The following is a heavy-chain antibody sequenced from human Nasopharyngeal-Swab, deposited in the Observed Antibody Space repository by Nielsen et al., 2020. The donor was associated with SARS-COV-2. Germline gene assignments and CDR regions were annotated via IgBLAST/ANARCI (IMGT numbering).Heavy chain of an antibody. D-gene: IGHD2-15*01. J-gene: IGHJ5*02. CDR2: IYSGGST. CDR1: GFTVSSNY. V-gene: IGHV3-53*01. Sequence: GESLKISCAASGFTVSSNYMSWVRQAPGKGLEWVSVIYSGGSTYYADSVKGRFTISRDNSKNTLYLQMNSLRAEDTAVYYCARGSSVVVVAAGVGPWGQGTLVTVSS. CDR3: ARGSSVVVVAAGVGP.